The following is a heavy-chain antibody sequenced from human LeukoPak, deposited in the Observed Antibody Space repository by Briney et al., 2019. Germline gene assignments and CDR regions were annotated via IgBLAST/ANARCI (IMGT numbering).Heavy chain of an antibody. CDR1: GFTLITYW. J-gene: IGHJ2*01. Sequence: GGSLRLSCAASGFTLITYWMSWVRQAPGKGLEWVASIKQDGSDKYSVDSVKGRFTISRDNAKNSLYLQMNSLRAEDTAVYYCARMGRVRIQLKNPWYLDLWGRGTLVTVSS. CDR3: ARMGRVRIQLKNPWYLDL. V-gene: IGHV3-7*01. D-gene: IGHD5-18*01. CDR2: IKQDGSDK.